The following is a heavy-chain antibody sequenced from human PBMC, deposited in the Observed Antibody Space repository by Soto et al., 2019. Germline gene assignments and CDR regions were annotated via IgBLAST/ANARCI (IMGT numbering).Heavy chain of an antibody. CDR1: GFTFSSYA. CDR2: ISYDGSNK. Sequence: QVQLVESGGGVVQPGRSLRLSCAASGFTFSSYAMHWVRQAPGKGLEWVAVISYDGSNKYYADSVKGRFTISRDNSKNTLHLQLNSLRAEDTAVYYCARVWVIGYCSGGSCSHDAFDIWGQGTMVTVSS. V-gene: IGHV3-30-3*01. J-gene: IGHJ3*02. D-gene: IGHD2-15*01. CDR3: ARVWVIGYCSGGSCSHDAFDI.